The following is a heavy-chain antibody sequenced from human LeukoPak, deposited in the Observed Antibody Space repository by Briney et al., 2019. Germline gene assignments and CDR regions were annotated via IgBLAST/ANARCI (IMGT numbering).Heavy chain of an antibody. CDR1: GGSITDNRDS. D-gene: IGHD3-10*01. CDR3: ARRSRSGFFDY. Sequence: SETLSLTCSVSGGSITDNRDSWVWIRQPPGKGLEWIGSVYSSGSTYYNPSLKSRVAISVDTSKNQFSLRLSSVTAPDTAVYYCARRSRSGFFDYWGQGTLVTVSS. J-gene: IGHJ4*02. V-gene: IGHV4-39*01. CDR2: VYSSGST.